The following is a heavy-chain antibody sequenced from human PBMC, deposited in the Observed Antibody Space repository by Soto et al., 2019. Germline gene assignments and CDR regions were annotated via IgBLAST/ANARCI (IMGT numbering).Heavy chain of an antibody. CDR2: IDASDSYT. J-gene: IGHJ4*02. D-gene: IGHD6-19*01. CDR3: ARHGWDDDY. Sequence: LKMSRKASGYSFASYWISWVRQMPVKGLEWMGRIDASDSYTHYSPSLQGHFTISADKSISTAYLQWSSLKASDTAMYDCARHGWDDDYWGQGTLVAVYS. CDR1: GYSFASYW. V-gene: IGHV5-10-1*01.